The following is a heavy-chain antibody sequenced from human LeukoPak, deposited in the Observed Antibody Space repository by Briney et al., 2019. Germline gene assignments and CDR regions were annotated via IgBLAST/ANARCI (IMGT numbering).Heavy chain of an antibody. CDR2: ISGSGDNT. J-gene: IGHJ4*02. CDR3: AKGSYYDSSGSSYFDY. CDR1: GFTFSSYA. D-gene: IGHD3-22*01. V-gene: IGHV3-23*01. Sequence: GGSLRLSCAASGFTFSSYAMSWVRQAPGKGLEWVSGISGSGDNTYYADSVKGRFTISRDNSKNTLYVQVNSLGTEDTAAYYCAKGSYYDSSGSSYFDYWSQGTLVTVSS.